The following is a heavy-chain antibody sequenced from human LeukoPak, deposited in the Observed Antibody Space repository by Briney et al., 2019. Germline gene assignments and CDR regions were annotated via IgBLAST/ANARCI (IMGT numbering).Heavy chain of an antibody. D-gene: IGHD3-22*01. CDR2: IYYSGST. Sequence: RSEPLSLTCTVSGGSISSYYWSWIRQPPGKGREWIGNIYYSGSTNNTPSLKSRVTISVDTSKNQFSLKLSSVTAADTAVYYCTRGSIAYYYMDVWGKGTTVTISS. V-gene: IGHV4-59*01. CDR1: GGSISSYY. CDR3: TRGSIAYYYMDV. J-gene: IGHJ6*03.